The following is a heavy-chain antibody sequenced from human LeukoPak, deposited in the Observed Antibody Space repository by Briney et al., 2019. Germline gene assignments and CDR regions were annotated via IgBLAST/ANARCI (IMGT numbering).Heavy chain of an antibody. CDR3: ARDGGDSGNYYFDY. V-gene: IGHV1-18*01. Sequence: ASVTVSCKASGYTFTSYGIRWVRQAPGQGLEWMGWISAYNGNTNYAQKLQGRVTMTTDTSTSTAYMELRSLRSDDTAVYYCARDGGDSGNYYFDYWGQGTLVTVSS. CDR2: ISAYNGNT. CDR1: GYTFTSYG. D-gene: IGHD1-26*01. J-gene: IGHJ4*02.